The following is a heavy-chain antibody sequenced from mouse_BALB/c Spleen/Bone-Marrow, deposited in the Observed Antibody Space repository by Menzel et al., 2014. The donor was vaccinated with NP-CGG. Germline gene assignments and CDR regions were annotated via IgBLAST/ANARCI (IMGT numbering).Heavy chain of an antibody. J-gene: IGHJ3*01. CDR3: ASHYYDSSPFAY. V-gene: IGHV5-12-2*01. Sequence: EVKVEESGGGLVQPGGSLKLSCAASGFTFSSYTMSWVRQTPEERLVWVAYISNGGGSIYYPDTVKGRFTISRDNDKNTLYLQMSSLKSEDTAMYYCASHYYDSSPFAYWGQGTLVTVSA. CDR1: GFTFSSYT. CDR2: ISNGGGSI. D-gene: IGHD1-1*01.